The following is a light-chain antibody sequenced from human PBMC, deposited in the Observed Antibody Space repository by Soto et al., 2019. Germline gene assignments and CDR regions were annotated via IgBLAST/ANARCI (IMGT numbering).Light chain of an antibody. CDR1: QSIGIA. CDR2: DAS. CDR3: QPLSAIPPWP. V-gene: IGKV3-11*01. J-gene: IGKJ1*01. Sequence: SVAALSLYKGERATLSCRASQSIGIAIAWYQHKPGQAPRLLIFDASQRATGIPARFRGSGSGTDFTLFISSLEPEDFAVHYCQPLSAIPPWPFCHGSKVAIK.